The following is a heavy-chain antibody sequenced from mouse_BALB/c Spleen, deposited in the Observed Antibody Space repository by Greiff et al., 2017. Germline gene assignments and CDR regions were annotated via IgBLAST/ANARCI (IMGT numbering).Heavy chain of an antibody. V-gene: IGHV3-2*02. CDR2: ISYSGST. J-gene: IGHJ4*01. CDR1: GYSITSDYA. Sequence: EVKLEESGPGLVKPSQSLSLTCTVTGYSITSDYAWNWIRQFPGNKLEWMGYISYSGSTSYNPSLKSRISITRDTSKNQFFLQLNSVTTEDTATYYCASSGYYDAMDYWGQGTSVTVSS. D-gene: IGHD2-2*01. CDR3: ASSGYYDAMDY.